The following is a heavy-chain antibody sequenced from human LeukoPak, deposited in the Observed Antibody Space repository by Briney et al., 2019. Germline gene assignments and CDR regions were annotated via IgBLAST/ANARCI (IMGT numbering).Heavy chain of an antibody. V-gene: IGHV3-23*01. D-gene: IGHD3-10*01. CDR3: AKGGISLIRGSFDY. Sequence: GGSLRLSCAASGITLSNYAMSWVRQAPRKGLEWVSAMSGSGDTIYYTDSVKGRFTISRDKSKNTLYLQMNSLRGEDTAVYYCAKGGISLIRGSFDYWGQGTLVTVSS. J-gene: IGHJ4*02. CDR2: MSGSGDTI. CDR1: GITLSNYA.